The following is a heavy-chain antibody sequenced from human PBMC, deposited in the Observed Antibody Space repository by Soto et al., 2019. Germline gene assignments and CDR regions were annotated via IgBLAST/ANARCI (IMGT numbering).Heavy chain of an antibody. J-gene: IGHJ3*01. CDR1: GFTFSTYS. CDR2: IRDSGHST. D-gene: IGHD6-19*01. Sequence: DVQLLESGGVLVQPGGSLRLSCAASGFTFSTYSMTWVRQAPGKGLEWVSTIRDSGHSTHYADSVRGRFAISRDSSKNTLFLQMNSLRAEDTAVYYCARVKAEIRSRGWYGGDDLWGQGTMVTVSS. CDR3: ARVKAEIRSRGWYGGDDL. V-gene: IGHV3-23*01.